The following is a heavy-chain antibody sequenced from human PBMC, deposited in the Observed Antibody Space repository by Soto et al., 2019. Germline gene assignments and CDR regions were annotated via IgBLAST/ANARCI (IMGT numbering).Heavy chain of an antibody. D-gene: IGHD3-3*01. CDR2: IDPSDSYT. Sequence: GESLKISCKGSGYSFTSYWISWVRQMPGKGLEWMGRIDPSDSYTNYSPSFQGQVTISADKSISTAYLQWSSLKASDTAMYYCARRPIFGVSLGYYGMDVWGQGTTVTVS. CDR3: ARRPIFGVSLGYYGMDV. J-gene: IGHJ6*02. V-gene: IGHV5-10-1*04. CDR1: GYSFTSYW.